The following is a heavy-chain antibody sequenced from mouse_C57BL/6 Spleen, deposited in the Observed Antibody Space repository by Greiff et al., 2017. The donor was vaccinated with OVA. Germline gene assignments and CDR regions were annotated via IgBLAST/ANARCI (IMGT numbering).Heavy chain of an antibody. V-gene: IGHV1-76*01. CDR2: IYPGSGNT. D-gene: IGHD4-1*01. CDR3: ARWELGHYFDY. Sequence: VKLMESGAELVRPGASVKLSCKASGYTFTDYYINWVKQRPGQGLEWIARIYPGSGNTYYNEKFKGKATLTAEKSSSTAYMQLSSLTSEDSAVYFCARWELGHYFDYWGQGTTLTVSS. CDR1: GYTFTDYY. J-gene: IGHJ2*01.